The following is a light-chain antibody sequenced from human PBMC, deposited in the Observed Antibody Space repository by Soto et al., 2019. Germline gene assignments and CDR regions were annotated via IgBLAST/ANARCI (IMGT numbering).Light chain of an antibody. Sequence: QSVLTQPASVSGSPGQSITISCTGTSSDVGGYNYVSWYQLHPGKAPKLMIYEVANRPSGVSNRFSGSKSGNTASLTISGLQAEDEADYYCSSYASSSTLVFGGGTKLTV. CDR3: SSYASSSTLV. V-gene: IGLV2-14*01. J-gene: IGLJ2*01. CDR2: EVA. CDR1: SSDVGGYNY.